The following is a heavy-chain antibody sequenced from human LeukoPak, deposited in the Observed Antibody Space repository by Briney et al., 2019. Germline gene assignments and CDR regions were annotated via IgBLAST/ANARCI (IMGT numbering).Heavy chain of an antibody. Sequence: PGGSLRFSCAASGFTFSSYAMSWVRQAPGKGLEWVSAISGSGGSTYYADSVKGRFTISRDNSKNTLYLQMNSLRAEDTAVYYCAFLMVPLLDYYYGMDVWGQGTTVTVSS. D-gene: IGHD2-8*01. J-gene: IGHJ6*02. CDR1: GFTFSSYA. V-gene: IGHV3-23*01. CDR3: AFLMVPLLDYYYGMDV. CDR2: ISGSGGST.